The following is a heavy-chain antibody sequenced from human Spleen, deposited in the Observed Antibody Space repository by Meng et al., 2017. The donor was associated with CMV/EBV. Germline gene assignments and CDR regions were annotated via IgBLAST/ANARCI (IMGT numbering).Heavy chain of an antibody. V-gene: IGHV3-43D*03. J-gene: IGHJ6*02. Sequence: GGSLRLSCAASGFTFDDYAMHWVRQAPGKGLEWVSLISWDGGSTYYADSVKGRFTISRDNSKNTLYLQMNSLRAEDTAVYYCASYCRSTSCYGTYYGMDVWGQGTTVTVSS. CDR3: ASYCRSTSCYGTYYGMDV. CDR2: ISWDGGST. D-gene: IGHD2-2*01. CDR1: GFTFDDYA.